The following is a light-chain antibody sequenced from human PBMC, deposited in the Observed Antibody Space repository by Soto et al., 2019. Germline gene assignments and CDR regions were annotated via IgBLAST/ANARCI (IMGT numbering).Light chain of an antibody. CDR2: AAS. CDR1: QGISNY. J-gene: IGKJ1*01. Sequence: DIQMTQSPSSLSASVGERVTITCRARQGISNYLAWYQQKPGKVPKLLIYAASTLQSGVPSRFSGSGSGTDFTLTISSLQHEDVATYYCQQYNSAPWTFGQGTKVEIK. V-gene: IGKV1-27*01. CDR3: QQYNSAPWT.